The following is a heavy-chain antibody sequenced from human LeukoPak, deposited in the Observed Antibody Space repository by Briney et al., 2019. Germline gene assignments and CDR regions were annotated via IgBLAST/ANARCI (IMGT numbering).Heavy chain of an antibody. Sequence: PSGTLSLTCAVSGGSISSSNWWSWVRQPPGKGLEWIGEIYHSGSTNYNPSLKSRVTISVDKSKSQLSLKLSSVTAADTAVYYCARGRYSYGPHYFDYWGQGTLVTVSS. CDR3: ARGRYSYGPHYFDY. CDR2: IYHSGST. J-gene: IGHJ4*02. D-gene: IGHD5-18*01. V-gene: IGHV4-4*02. CDR1: GGSISSSNW.